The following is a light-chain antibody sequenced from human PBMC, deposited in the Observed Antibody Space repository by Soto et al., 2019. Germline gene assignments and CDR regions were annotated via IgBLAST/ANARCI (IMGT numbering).Light chain of an antibody. CDR2: GAS. V-gene: IGKV3-15*01. CDR3: QQYSTWPLT. CDR1: QSVSSN. J-gene: IGKJ4*01. Sequence: EIVMTQSPATLSVSPGERATLSCRASQSVSSNLAWYQQKPGQAPRLLIYGASTRATGIPARFSGSGSGTEFTLTISILQSEDSAVYYCQQYSTWPLTFGGGTKVEIK.